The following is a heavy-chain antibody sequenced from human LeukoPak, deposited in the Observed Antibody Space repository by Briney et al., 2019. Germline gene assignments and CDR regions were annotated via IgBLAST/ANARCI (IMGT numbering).Heavy chain of an antibody. CDR1: GFTFSDAW. CDR2: IKSKSDGGTI. V-gene: IGHV3-15*01. Sequence: GGSLRLSCVGSGFTFSDAWMTWVRQAPGKGLEWVGRIKSKSDGGTIDYAAPVKGRFTISRDDSRNTLYLQMNSLKTEDTAVYYCTTRRQDGWWGQGTLVTVS. D-gene: IGHD2-15*01. CDR3: TTRRQDGW. J-gene: IGHJ4*02.